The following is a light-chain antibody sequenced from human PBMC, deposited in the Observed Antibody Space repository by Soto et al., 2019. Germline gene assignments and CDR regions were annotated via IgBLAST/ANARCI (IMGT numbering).Light chain of an antibody. V-gene: IGKV3-15*01. J-gene: IGKJ3*01. CDR3: QQYNNWPFT. CDR2: GAS. CDR1: QSVSSN. Sequence: EIVMTQSPATLSVSPGERATLSCRASQSVSSNLAWYQQKPGQAPRLLIYGASTRATAIPARFSGSGSGTEFTLTISSLQSGDFAVYYCQQYNNWPFTFGPGTKVDIK.